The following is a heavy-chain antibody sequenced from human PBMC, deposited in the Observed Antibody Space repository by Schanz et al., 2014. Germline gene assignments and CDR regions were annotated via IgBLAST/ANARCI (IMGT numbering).Heavy chain of an antibody. V-gene: IGHV3-33*06. CDR2: IWYDGSNK. Sequence: VQLVESGGGVVQPGRSLRLSCAASGFTFSSYGMHWVRQAPGKGLEWVAVIWYDGSNKYYADSVKGRFTISRDNSKNTLFLQMNSLRAEDTAVYYCAKGRFGELSAFDIWGQGTMVTVSP. D-gene: IGHD3-10*01. CDR1: GFTFSSYG. CDR3: AKGRFGELSAFDI. J-gene: IGHJ3*02.